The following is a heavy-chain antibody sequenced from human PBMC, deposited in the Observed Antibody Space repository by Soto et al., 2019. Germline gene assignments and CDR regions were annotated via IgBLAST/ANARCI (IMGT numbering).Heavy chain of an antibody. D-gene: IGHD6-6*01. CDR3: ARSQAGIAARPVYGMDV. Sequence: ASVKVSCKASGYTFTSYAMHWVRQAPGQRLEWMGWINAGNGNTKYSQKFQGRVTITRDTSASTAYMELGSLRSEDTAVYYCARSQAGIAARPVYGMDVWGQGTTVTVSS. CDR2: INAGNGNT. V-gene: IGHV1-3*01. CDR1: GYTFTSYA. J-gene: IGHJ6*02.